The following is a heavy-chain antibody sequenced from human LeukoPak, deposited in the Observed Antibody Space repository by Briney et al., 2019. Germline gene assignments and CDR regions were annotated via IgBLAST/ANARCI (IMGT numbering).Heavy chain of an antibody. Sequence: PSETLSLTCTVSGGSINSYYWSWIRQPPGKGLEWIGYIYYSGSTNYNPSLKSRATISVDTSKNQFSLKLSSVTAADTAVYYCARQGLRFSLSGFWFDPWGQGTLVTVSS. CDR3: ARQGLRFSLSGFWFDP. D-gene: IGHD3-3*01. V-gene: IGHV4-59*08. CDR2: IYYSGST. J-gene: IGHJ5*02. CDR1: GGSINSYY.